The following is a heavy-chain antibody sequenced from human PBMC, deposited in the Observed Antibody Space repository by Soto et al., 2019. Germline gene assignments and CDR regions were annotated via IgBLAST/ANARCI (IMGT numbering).Heavy chain of an antibody. D-gene: IGHD4-17*01. CDR3: ARLRGFTVTTYNRGYDL. J-gene: IGHJ2*01. CDR2: MHYSGDS. Sequence: QLQLQESGPGLVKPSETLSLTCTVSGVSISSSSHYWDWIRQPPGKGLEWIGSMHYSGDSHYNPSLRCRVIISVDTSKHQFTLKLTSVTAADTAVYYSARLRGFTVTTYNRGYDLWGRGNLVTVSS. V-gene: IGHV4-39*01. CDR1: GVSISSSSHY.